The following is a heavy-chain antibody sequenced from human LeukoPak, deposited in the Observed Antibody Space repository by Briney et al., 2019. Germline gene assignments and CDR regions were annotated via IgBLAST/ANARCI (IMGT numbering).Heavy chain of an antibody. CDR3: GKDGGQYSSGPEFDP. V-gene: IGHV3-23*01. J-gene: IGHJ5*02. D-gene: IGHD6-19*01. Sequence: GGSLRLSCAASGILFSDTAMNWARQSPGRGLEWVSAISGGGERAFYADSVKGRFTISRDNSKNILYLQMNSLTANDTAIYYCGKDGGQYSSGPEFDPRGQGALVTVSS. CDR2: ISGGGERA. CDR1: GILFSDTA.